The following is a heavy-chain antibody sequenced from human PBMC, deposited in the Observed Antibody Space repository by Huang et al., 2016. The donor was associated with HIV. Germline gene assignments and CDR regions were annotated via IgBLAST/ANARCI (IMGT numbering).Heavy chain of an antibody. V-gene: IGHV1-69*13. CDR1: GGTFNSYA. D-gene: IGHD5-18*01. CDR2: GIPVFGTT. CDR3: ARSQSGAATAMGSDYYYYNYMDV. J-gene: IGHJ6*03. Sequence: QVQLVQSGAEVKKPGSSVKVSCKASGGTFNSYAINWVRQAPGEGLGWMGGGIPVFGTTKSAQKVQGRVTITADESTGTAYMELSSLRSNDTAVYYCARSQSGAATAMGSDYYYYNYMDVWGKGTTVTVSS.